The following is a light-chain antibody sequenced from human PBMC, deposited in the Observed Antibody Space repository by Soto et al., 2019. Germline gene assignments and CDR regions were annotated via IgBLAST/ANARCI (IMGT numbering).Light chain of an antibody. V-gene: IGKV3-11*01. J-gene: IGKJ5*01. Sequence: EIVFAQSPATPSLSPGERVTLSCQASQSVSNSLAWYQQKPGQPPRLLIYDVSNRATGIPARFSGSGSGTDFTLTITSLEPEDFAVYFCHQRYNWPRVTFGQGTRLEI. CDR1: QSVSNS. CDR2: DVS. CDR3: HQRYNWPRVT.